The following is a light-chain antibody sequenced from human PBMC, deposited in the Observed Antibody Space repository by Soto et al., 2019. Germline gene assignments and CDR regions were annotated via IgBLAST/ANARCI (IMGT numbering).Light chain of an antibody. CDR3: SSYINSITFVV. CDR1: SSNIGNNY. J-gene: IGLJ2*01. Sequence: QSVLTQPPSVSAAPGQKVTISCSGSSSNIGNNYVSWYQQLPGTAPKLLIYDNNRRPSGIPDRFSGSKSGNTASLTISGLQAEDEADYYCSSYINSITFVVFGGGTKLTVL. V-gene: IGLV1-51*01. CDR2: DNN.